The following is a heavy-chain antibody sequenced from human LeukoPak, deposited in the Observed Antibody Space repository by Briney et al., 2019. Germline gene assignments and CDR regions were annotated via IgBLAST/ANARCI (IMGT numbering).Heavy chain of an antibody. Sequence: SGTLSLTCAVSGGSISSSNWWSWVRQPPGKGLEWIGYIYHSGSTYYNPSLKSRVTISVDRSKNQFSLKLSSVTAADTAVYYCARVRRGYSSSWETLYYFDYWGQGTLVTVSS. D-gene: IGHD6-13*01. V-gene: IGHV4-4*02. J-gene: IGHJ4*02. CDR2: IYHSGST. CDR3: ARVRRGYSSSWETLYYFDY. CDR1: GGSISSSNW.